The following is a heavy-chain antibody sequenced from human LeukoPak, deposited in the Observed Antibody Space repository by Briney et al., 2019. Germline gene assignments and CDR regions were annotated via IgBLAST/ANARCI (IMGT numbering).Heavy chain of an antibody. CDR2: IIPIFGTA. CDR3: ARRGIAVAGTTGYFDL. V-gene: IGHV1-69*06. Sequence: SVKVSCKASGGTFSSYAISWVRQAPGQGLEWMGGIIPIFGTANYAQKFQGRGTITADKSTSTAYMELSSLRSEDTAVYYCARRGIAVAGTTGYFDLWGRGTLVTVSS. J-gene: IGHJ2*01. D-gene: IGHD6-19*01. CDR1: GGTFSSYA.